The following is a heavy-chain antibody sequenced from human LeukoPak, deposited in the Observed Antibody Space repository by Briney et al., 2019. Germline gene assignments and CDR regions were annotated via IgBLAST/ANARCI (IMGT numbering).Heavy chain of an antibody. CDR3: VKDRGGSPFYGMDV. Sequence: PGGSLRLSCAGSGFTFSSYAMSWVRQAPGKGLEWVSTISGSGGAGTYYADSVKGRFTVSRDNSRNTLYLPMNGLRAEDTAVYYCVKDRGGSPFYGMDVWGQGTTVTVSS. V-gene: IGHV3-23*01. CDR2: ISGSGGAGT. J-gene: IGHJ6*02. D-gene: IGHD1-26*01. CDR1: GFTFSSYA.